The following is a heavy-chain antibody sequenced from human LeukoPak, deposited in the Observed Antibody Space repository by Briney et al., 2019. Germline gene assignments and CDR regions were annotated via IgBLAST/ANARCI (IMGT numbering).Heavy chain of an antibody. CDR1: GFTFSSHA. D-gene: IGHD2-21*01. V-gene: IGHV3-48*03. J-gene: IGHJ5*02. CDR2: IIGSGSTT. CDR3: VRDRGGAYSGDNLFDP. Sequence: GGSLRLSCAASGFTFSSHAMAWVRQAPGKGLEWLSYIIGSGSTTQYADSVRDRFTISRDNDKNAVYLQMNSLRADDTAIYYCVRDRGGAYSGDNLFDPWGQGTLVTVSS.